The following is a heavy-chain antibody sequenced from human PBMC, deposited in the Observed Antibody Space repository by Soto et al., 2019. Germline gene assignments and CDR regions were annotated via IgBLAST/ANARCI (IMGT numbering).Heavy chain of an antibody. V-gene: IGHV3-33*01. CDR2: IWYDGSNK. Sequence: LRLSCAASGFTFSSYGMHWVRQAPGKGLEWVAVIWYDGSNKYYADSVKGRFTISRDNSKNTLYLQMNSLRAEDTAVYYCARRVPAAIRDYYYYGMDVWGQGTTVTVSS. CDR1: GFTFSSYG. D-gene: IGHD2-2*01. CDR3: ARRVPAAIRDYYYYGMDV. J-gene: IGHJ6*02.